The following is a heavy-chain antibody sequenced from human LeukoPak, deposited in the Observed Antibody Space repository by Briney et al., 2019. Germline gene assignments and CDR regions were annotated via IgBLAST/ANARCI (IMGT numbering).Heavy chain of an antibody. D-gene: IGHD3-16*02. CDR1: GFTFDDYG. Sequence: GGSLRLSCAASGFTFDDYGMSWVRQAPGKGLEWVSGINWNGGSTGYADSVKGRFTISRDNSKNTLYLQMNSLRAEDTAVYYCARGGDYDYVWGSYRYPYFFDYWGQGTLVTVSS. V-gene: IGHV3-20*04. J-gene: IGHJ4*02. CDR2: INWNGGST. CDR3: ARGGDYDYVWGSYRYPYFFDY.